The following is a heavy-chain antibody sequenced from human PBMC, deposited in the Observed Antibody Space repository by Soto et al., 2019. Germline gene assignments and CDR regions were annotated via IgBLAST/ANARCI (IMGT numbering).Heavy chain of an antibody. CDR3: ARDRKQLWLNYGMDV. CDR2: ISYDGSNK. CDR1: GFTFSSYA. Sequence: QVQMVESGGGVVQPGRSLRLSCAASGFTFSSYAMHWVRQAPGKGLEWVAVISYDGSNKYYADSVKGRFTISRDNSKNTLYLQMNSLRAEDTAVYYCARDRKQLWLNYGMDVWGQGTTVTVSS. D-gene: IGHD5-18*01. V-gene: IGHV3-30-3*01. J-gene: IGHJ6*02.